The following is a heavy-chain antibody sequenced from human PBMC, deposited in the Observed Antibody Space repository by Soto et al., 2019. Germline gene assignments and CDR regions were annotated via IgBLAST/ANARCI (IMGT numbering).Heavy chain of an antibody. V-gene: IGHV4-34*01. CDR3: ARVGVRDGEYGVSRFDP. J-gene: IGHJ5*02. CDR2: INHSGTT. D-gene: IGHD4-17*01. CDR1: GGSFSGYY. Sequence: PSETLSLTCAVYGGSFSGYYWSWIRQPLGKGLEWIGEINHSGTTNYNPSLKSRVTISVDTSKNQFSLKLSSVTAADTAVYYCARVGVRDGEYGVSRFDPWGQRTLVTVSS.